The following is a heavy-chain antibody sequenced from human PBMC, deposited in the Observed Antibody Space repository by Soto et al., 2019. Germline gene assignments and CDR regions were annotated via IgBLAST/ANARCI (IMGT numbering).Heavy chain of an antibody. CDR2: ISVYTGNT. Sequence: ASVKVSCKASGYTFTAYGFNWVRQAPGQGLEWMGWISVYTGNTNYAQDLQGRVTMTTDTSTRTAYMELRGLRSDDTAVYYCARGRAYCGGDCYLLDYWGQGTPVTVSS. CDR3: ARGRAYCGGDCYLLDY. CDR1: GYTFTAYG. D-gene: IGHD2-21*02. J-gene: IGHJ4*02. V-gene: IGHV1-18*01.